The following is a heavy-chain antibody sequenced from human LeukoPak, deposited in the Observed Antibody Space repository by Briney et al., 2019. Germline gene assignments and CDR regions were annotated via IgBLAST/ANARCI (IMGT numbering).Heavy chain of an antibody. CDR3: ASGGVVADPYFDY. V-gene: IGHV4-38-2*01. CDR1: GYSISSGYY. CDR2: IYHSGTT. J-gene: IGHJ4*02. Sequence: SETLSLTCAVSGYSISSGYYWGWVRQPPGKGLEWIGSIYHSGTTYYNPSLKSRVTISVDTSKNQFSLKLSSVTAADTAVYYCASGGVVADPYFDYWGQGTLVTVSS. D-gene: IGHD2-15*01.